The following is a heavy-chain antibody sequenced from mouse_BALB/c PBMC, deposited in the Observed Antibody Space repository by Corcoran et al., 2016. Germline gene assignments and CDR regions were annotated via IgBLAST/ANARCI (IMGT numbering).Heavy chain of an antibody. Sequence: QIQLVQSGPELKKPGETVKFSCKASCYTFTNYGMNWVKHAPGKGLQWMGWINTYTGEPTYADEFKERFAFSLETSTTTAYLQINNLKKEDTATEFSAREPRAMDYWSQGNSIGVSS. CDR1: CYTFTNYG. CDR2: INTYTGEP. V-gene: IGHV9-3-1*01. J-gene: IGHJ4*01. CDR3: AREPRAMDY. D-gene: IGHD3-3*01.